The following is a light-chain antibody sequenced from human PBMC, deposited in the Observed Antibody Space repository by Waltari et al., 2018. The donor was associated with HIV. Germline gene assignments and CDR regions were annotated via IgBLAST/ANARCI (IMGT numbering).Light chain of an antibody. V-gene: IGKV1-39*01. CDR2: GAS. J-gene: IGKJ5*01. CDR1: KKISRY. Sequence: IQMTQSPSALSASVGDTVTITCRASKKISRYLNWYQKKVGEAPKLLVYGASSLQSGVPARCRGSGSGSEYFLSISSLKSDDFATYFCQQSYGAPFTFG. CDR3: QQSYGAPFT.